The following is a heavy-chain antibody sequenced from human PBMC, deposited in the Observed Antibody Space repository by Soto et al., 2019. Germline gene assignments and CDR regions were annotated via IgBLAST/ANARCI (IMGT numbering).Heavy chain of an antibody. CDR2: INPNSGGT. Sequence: ASVKVSCKASGYTFTGYYMHWVRQAPGQGLEWMGWINPNSGGTNYAQKFQGRVTMTRDTSISIAYMELSRLRSDDTAVYYCARDMNTIFGVVIPGYDYWGQGTLVTVSS. J-gene: IGHJ4*02. D-gene: IGHD3-3*01. CDR1: GYTFTGYY. CDR3: ARDMNTIFGVVIPGYDY. V-gene: IGHV1-2*02.